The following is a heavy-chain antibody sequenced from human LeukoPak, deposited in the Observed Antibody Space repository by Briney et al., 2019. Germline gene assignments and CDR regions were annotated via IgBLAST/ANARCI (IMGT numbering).Heavy chain of an antibody. CDR1: GGSTSSTNYD. D-gene: IGHD2-2*02. CDR3: ARLDCSSTSCYTFTNAFDI. CDR2: IAYSGST. Sequence: SETLSLTCTVSGGSTSSTNYDGGWIRQPPGKGREWIGRIAYSGSTYYNPSLKSRSTISVDTFKSQFSLKLSSVTAADSAVYYCARLDCSSTSCYTFTNAFDIWGQGTMVTVSS. V-gene: IGHV4-39*07. J-gene: IGHJ3*02.